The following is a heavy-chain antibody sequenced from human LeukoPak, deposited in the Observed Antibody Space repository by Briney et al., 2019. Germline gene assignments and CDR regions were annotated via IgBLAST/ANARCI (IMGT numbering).Heavy chain of an antibody. CDR1: GGSISNYY. D-gene: IGHD2-15*01. CDR3: ARDAYCSGGSCYTGWFDP. CDR2: IYYSGST. Sequence: SETLSLTCTVSGGSISNYYWSWIRQPPGKGLEWIGCIYYSGSTNYNPSLKSRVTISVDTSKNQFSLKLSSVTAADTAVYYCARDAYCSGGSCYTGWFDPWGQGTLVTVSS. J-gene: IGHJ5*02. V-gene: IGHV4-59*01.